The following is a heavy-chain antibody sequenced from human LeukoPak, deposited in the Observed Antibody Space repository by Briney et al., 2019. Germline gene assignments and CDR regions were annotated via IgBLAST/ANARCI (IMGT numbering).Heavy chain of an antibody. J-gene: IGHJ5*02. CDR1: EFTFSSYW. D-gene: IGHD2-15*01. V-gene: IGHV3-74*01. Sequence: GGSLRLSCAASEFTFSSYWMSWVRQAPGKGPVWVSRINNDGSGTTYADSVEGRFTISRDDAKNTLYLQMNSLRAEDTAVYYCVRGGESTWSWGQGTLVTVSS. CDR3: VRGGESTWS. CDR2: INNDGSGT.